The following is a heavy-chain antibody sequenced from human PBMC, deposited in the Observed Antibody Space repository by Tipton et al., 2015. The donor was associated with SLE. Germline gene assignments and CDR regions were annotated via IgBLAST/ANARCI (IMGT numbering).Heavy chain of an antibody. Sequence: TLSLTCTVFGGSISSGTYFWNWIRQPAGKGLEWVGRILPSGATDYHPSLKSRVTISGDRSKNQFSLTLHSVTAADTAVYYCARDDSQGASAFDYWGQGTLLTVSS. V-gene: IGHV4-61*02. CDR2: ILPSGAT. CDR1: GGSISSGTYF. CDR3: ARDDSQGASAFDY. J-gene: IGHJ4*02. D-gene: IGHD1-26*01.